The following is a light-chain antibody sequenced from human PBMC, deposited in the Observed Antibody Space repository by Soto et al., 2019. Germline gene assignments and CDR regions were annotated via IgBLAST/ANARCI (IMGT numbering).Light chain of an antibody. CDR1: SSDVGSYNL. V-gene: IGLV2-23*01. J-gene: IGLJ2*01. CDR2: EGS. CDR3: CSYAGSSTHVV. Sequence: QSALTQPASVSGSPGQSITISCTGTSSDVGSYNLVSWYQQHPGKAPKLIIYEGSKRPSGVANRFAGSKSGNTASLTSSGLPAEDEADYYCCSYAGSSTHVVFGGGTTLTV.